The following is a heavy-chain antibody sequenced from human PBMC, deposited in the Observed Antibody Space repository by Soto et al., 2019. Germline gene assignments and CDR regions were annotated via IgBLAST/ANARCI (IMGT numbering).Heavy chain of an antibody. CDR2: IRSKAYGGTT. D-gene: IGHD5-18*01. J-gene: IGHJ5*02. CDR3: TRDHAKGQLWLMVGSDWFDP. Sequence: PGGSLRLSCTASGFTFGDYAMSWFRQAPGKGLEWVGFIRSKAYGGTTEYAASVKGRFTISRDDSKSIAYLQMNSLKTEDTAVYYCTRDHAKGQLWLMVGSDWFDPWGQGIRVSVSS. CDR1: GFTFGDYA. V-gene: IGHV3-49*03.